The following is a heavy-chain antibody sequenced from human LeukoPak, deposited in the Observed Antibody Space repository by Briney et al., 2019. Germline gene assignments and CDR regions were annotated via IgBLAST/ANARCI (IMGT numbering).Heavy chain of an antibody. CDR2: INTDGSRI. D-gene: IGHD3-22*01. J-gene: IGHJ5*02. Sequence: GWSLRLSCAASGFTFSKYWMHWVRQAPGEGRVWVSRINTDGSRITYADSVKGRFTIPRDNAMNTVYLQMNSLRAEDTAVYYCARVLSGSWDWFDPWGQGTLVTVSS. CDR1: GFTFSKYW. V-gene: IGHV3-74*01. CDR3: ARVLSGSWDWFDP.